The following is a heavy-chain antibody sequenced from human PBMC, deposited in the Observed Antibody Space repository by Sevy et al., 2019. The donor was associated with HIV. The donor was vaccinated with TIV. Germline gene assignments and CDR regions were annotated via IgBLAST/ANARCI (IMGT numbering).Heavy chain of an antibody. CDR1: GFTFSSYW. CDR2: IKEDGSVK. V-gene: IGHV3-7*01. J-gene: IGHJ4*02. Sequence: GGSLRLSCEASGFTFSSYWMSWVRQAPGKGLEWVANIKEDGSVKYYVESGKGRFTISRDNAKNSVYLQMNGLRAEDAALYYCVRAIGAAGSYWGLGTLVTVSS. CDR3: VRAIGAAGSY. D-gene: IGHD6-13*01.